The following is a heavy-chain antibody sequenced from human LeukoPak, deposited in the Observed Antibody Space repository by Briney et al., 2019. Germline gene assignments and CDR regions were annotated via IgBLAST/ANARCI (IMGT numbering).Heavy chain of an antibody. J-gene: IGHJ4*02. V-gene: IGHV4-61*01. CDR3: AREDDNSSWLDFDY. D-gene: IGHD6-13*01. CDR1: GGSVTSGRYY. CDR2: IYVSGRT. Sequence: SETLSLTCSVSGGSVTSGRYYWTWIRQPPGKGLEWIGYIYVSGRTNYNPSLKSRVSISVATSKNQFSLKLTSVTAADTAVYYCAREDDNSSWLDFDYWGQGTLVTVSS.